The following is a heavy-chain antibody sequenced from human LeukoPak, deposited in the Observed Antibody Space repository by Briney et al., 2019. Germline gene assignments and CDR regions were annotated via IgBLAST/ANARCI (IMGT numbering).Heavy chain of an antibody. CDR2: IYYSGST. V-gene: IGHV4-31*03. D-gene: IGHD3-10*01. J-gene: IGHJ5*02. Sequence: SQTLSLTCTVSGRSIRSGGYYWSWIRQHPGRGVEWIVYIYYSGSTYYNPSLKSRVTISVDTSKNQFSLKLSSVTAADTAVYYCARTRRITMVRGGILFDPWGQGTLVTVSS. CDR3: ARTRRITMVRGGILFDP. CDR1: GRSIRSGGYY.